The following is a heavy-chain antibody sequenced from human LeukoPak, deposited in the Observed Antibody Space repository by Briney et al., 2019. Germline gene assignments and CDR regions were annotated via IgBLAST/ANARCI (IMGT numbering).Heavy chain of an antibody. CDR2: IYYSGST. J-gene: IGHJ5*02. CDR3: ARSFSLEWNWFDP. V-gene: IGHV4-39*01. D-gene: IGHD3-3*01. CDR1: GFTFTSYW. Sequence: GSLRLSCAASGFTFTSYWMSWFRQPPGKGLEWIGSIYYSGSTYYNPSLKSRVTISVDTSKNQFSLKLSSVTAADTAVYYCARSFSLEWNWFDPWGQGTLVTVSS.